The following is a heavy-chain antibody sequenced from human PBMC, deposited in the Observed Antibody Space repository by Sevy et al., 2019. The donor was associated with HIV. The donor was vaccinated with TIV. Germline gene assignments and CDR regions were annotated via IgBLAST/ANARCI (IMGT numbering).Heavy chain of an antibody. CDR2: ISSSSSYI. CDR1: GFTFSSYS. CDR3: AREIFHGGAFDI. V-gene: IGHV3-21*01. Sequence: GGSLRLSCAASGFTFSSYSMNWVRQAPGKGLEWVSSISSSSSYIYYADSVKGRFTISRDNAKNSLYLQMNSLRAEDTAVYYCAREIFHGGAFDIWGQGTIVTVSS. D-gene: IGHD3-9*01. J-gene: IGHJ3*02.